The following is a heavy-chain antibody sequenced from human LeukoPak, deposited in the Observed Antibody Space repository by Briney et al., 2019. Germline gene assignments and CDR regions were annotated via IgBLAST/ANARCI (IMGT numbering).Heavy chain of an antibody. Sequence: GGSLRLSCAAYGFTFNNYWMHWVRQAPGKGLVWISRINSDGRSTNYADSVKGRFNISRDDAKNTLYLQMNSLRAEDTAVYYCAAAVAAAPGAYWGQGTLVTVSS. J-gene: IGHJ4*02. CDR3: AAAVAAAPGAY. CDR2: INSDGRST. D-gene: IGHD6-13*01. CDR1: GFTFNNYW. V-gene: IGHV3-74*01.